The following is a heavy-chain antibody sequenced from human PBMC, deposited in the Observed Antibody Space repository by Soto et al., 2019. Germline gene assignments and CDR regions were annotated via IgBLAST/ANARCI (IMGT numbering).Heavy chain of an antibody. D-gene: IGHD6-13*01. J-gene: IGHJ4*02. CDR3: ARAPGSSWYPIDY. CDR2: IWYDGSNK. Sequence: QVQLVESGGGVVQTGTSLRLSCAASGFTFSNYGMHWVRQAPDKGLEWVAIIWYDGSNKYYADSVKGRFTISRDNSKNTLNLQMTSLRAEDTAVYYCARAPGSSWYPIDYWGQGTLVTVST. CDR1: GFTFSNYG. V-gene: IGHV3-33*01.